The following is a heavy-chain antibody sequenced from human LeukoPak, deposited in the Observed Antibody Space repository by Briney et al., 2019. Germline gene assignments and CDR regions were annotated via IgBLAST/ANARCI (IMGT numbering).Heavy chain of an antibody. CDR2: IIPIFGTA. J-gene: IGHJ4*02. D-gene: IGHD6-13*01. Sequence: SVKVSCKASGGTFSSYAISWVRQAPGQGLEWMGGIIPIFGTANYAQKFQGRVTITADEFTSTAYMELSSLRSEDTAVYYCARAEYSSSWFDYWGQGTLVTVSS. CDR3: ARAEYSSSWFDY. V-gene: IGHV1-69*01. CDR1: GGTFSSYA.